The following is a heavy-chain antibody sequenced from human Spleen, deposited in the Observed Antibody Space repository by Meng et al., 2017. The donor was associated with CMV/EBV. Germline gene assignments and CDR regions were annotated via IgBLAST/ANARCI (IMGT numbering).Heavy chain of an antibody. V-gene: IGHV4-4*07. CDR2: IYTSGST. CDR3: ARVVEMATPYFDY. J-gene: IGHJ4*02. Sequence: VQLQEAGQVQVKRSATLVPTCAVASASITCYYCSVLREPAEKGLERIGRIYTSGSTNYNPSLKSRVTISVDTSKSQFSLKLSAVTAADTAVYYCARVVEMATPYFDYWGQGTLVTVSS. CDR1: SASITCYY. D-gene: IGHD5-24*01.